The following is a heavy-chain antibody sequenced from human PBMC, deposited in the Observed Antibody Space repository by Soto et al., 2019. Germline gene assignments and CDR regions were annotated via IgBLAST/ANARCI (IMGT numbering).Heavy chain of an antibody. V-gene: IGHV3-48*02. Sequence: PGGSLRLSCAASGFTFRSYSINWVRQAPGKGLEWISHISSSSSSIYYADSVKGRFTISRDNAKNSLYLLMNSLRDEDTAVYYCARDKGFYYDTTAYHCFDYWGQGTLVTVSS. CDR2: ISSSSSSI. J-gene: IGHJ4*02. CDR1: GFTFRSYS. D-gene: IGHD3-22*01. CDR3: ARDKGFYYDTTAYHCFDY.